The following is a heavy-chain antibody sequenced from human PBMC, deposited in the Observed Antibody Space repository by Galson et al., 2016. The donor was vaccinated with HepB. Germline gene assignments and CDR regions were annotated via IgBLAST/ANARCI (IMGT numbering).Heavy chain of an antibody. V-gene: IGHV4-30-4*01. CDR3: ARVAYGGLTGYYGMDV. J-gene: IGHJ6*04. CDR2: IYYSGST. CDR1: GGSIRSGGFY. D-gene: IGHD1-26*01. Sequence: TLSLTCTVSGGSIRSGGFYRSWIRQPPGKGLEWIGYIYYSGSTYYNPSLTSRIIISVDTSKNQFSMKLTSVTAADTAVYYCARVAYGGLTGYYGMDVWGKGTTVTVSS.